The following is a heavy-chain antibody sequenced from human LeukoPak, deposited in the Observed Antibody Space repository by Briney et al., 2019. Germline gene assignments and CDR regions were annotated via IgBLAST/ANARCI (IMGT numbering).Heavy chain of an antibody. Sequence: QSGGSLRLSCAASGFSFSSYSMNWVRQAPGKGLEWVLYISSSGSTRYYADSVKGRFTISRDNAKNSLYLQMNSLRAEDTAVYYCARVSSGYCFDYWGQGTLVTVSS. V-gene: IGHV3-48*01. D-gene: IGHD3-22*01. J-gene: IGHJ4*02. CDR3: ARVSSGYCFDY. CDR2: ISSSGSTR. CDR1: GFSFSSYS.